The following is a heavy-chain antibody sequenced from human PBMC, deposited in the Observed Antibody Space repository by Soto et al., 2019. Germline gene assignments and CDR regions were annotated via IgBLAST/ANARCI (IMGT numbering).Heavy chain of an antibody. Sequence: QVQLVQSGAEVKKPESSVKVSCKAPGGTFSTYAISWVRQAPGQGLEWMGGFIPMFGTANYAQRFQDRVTITTXESTNTVYMELSSLRSEDTAVYFCASGIQLWLRRINNGYSGWGQGTLVTVSS. CDR3: ASGIQLWLRRINNGYSG. J-gene: IGHJ4*02. D-gene: IGHD5-18*01. CDR2: FIPMFGTA. CDR1: GGTFSTYA. V-gene: IGHV1-69*05.